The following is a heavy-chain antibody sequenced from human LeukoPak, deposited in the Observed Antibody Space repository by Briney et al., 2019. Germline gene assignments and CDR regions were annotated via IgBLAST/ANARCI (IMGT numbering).Heavy chain of an antibody. V-gene: IGHV4-59*01. J-gene: IGHJ6*02. CDR3: AREDPQTTVPEGMDV. D-gene: IGHD4-17*01. CDR1: GGSISHYY. Sequence: SETLSLTCTVSGGSISHYYWSWIRQSPGKGLEWIGYIYYSGTTNYNPSLKSRVTISVDTSRNQFSLQLRSVTAADTAVYYCAREDPQTTVPEGMDVWGQGTTVTVSS. CDR2: IYYSGTT.